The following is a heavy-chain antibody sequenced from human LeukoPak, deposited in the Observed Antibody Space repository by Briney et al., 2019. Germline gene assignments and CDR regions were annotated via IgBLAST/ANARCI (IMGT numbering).Heavy chain of an antibody. CDR2: ISSNGGST. D-gene: IGHD3-22*01. V-gene: IGHV3-64*01. CDR3: AKGGSSGYVYYYYMDV. J-gene: IGHJ6*03. CDR1: GFTFSSYA. Sequence: PGGSLRLSCAASGFTFSSYAMRWVRQAPGKGLEYVSAISSNGGSTYYANSVKGRFTISRDNSKNTLYLQMNSLRAEDTAVYYCAKGGSSGYVYYYYMDVWGKGTTVTVSS.